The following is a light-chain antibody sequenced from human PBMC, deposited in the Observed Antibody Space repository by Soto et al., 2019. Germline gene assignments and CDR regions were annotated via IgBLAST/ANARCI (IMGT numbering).Light chain of an antibody. CDR1: QSVFYSSNNRNY. CDR3: QQYYTTPTWT. Sequence: DIVLTQSPDSLAVSLGERATINCKSSQSVFYSSNNRNYLGWYQQKPGLPPKLLIYWASTRESGVPDRFSGSGSGTDFTLTISSLQAEDVAVYYCQQYYTTPTWTFGQGTKV. V-gene: IGKV4-1*01. CDR2: WAS. J-gene: IGKJ1*01.